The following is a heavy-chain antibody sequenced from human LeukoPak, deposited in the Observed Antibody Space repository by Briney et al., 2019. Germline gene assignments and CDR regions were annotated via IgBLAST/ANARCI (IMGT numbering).Heavy chain of an antibody. J-gene: IGHJ5*02. Sequence: GGSLRLSCAASGFTFDDYGMSWVCQAPGKGQGWGSGINWNGGSTGYADSVKGRFTISRDNAKNSLYLQMNSLRAEDTALYYCARDGHVDGWFDPWGQGTLVTVSS. V-gene: IGHV3-20*04. CDR2: INWNGGST. CDR3: ARDGHVDGWFDP. CDR1: GFTFDDYG.